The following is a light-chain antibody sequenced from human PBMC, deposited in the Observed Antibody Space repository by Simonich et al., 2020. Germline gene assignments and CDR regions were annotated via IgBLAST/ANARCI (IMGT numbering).Light chain of an antibody. CDR3: YSTDSSGNHRV. CDR1: ALPKKY. V-gene: IGLV3-10*01. J-gene: IGLJ2*01. Sequence: SYELTQPPSVSVSPVQTARITCSGDALPKKYAYWYQQKSGQAPVLVIYEDSKRPSGIPERFSGSSSGTMATLTSSGAQVEDEADYYCYSTDSSGNHRVFGGGTKLTVL. CDR2: EDS.